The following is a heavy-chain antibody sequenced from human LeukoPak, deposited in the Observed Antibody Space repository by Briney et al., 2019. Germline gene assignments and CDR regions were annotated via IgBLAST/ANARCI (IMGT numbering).Heavy chain of an antibody. Sequence: ASVKVSCKASGYTFTSNYIHWVRQAPGQGLEWMGMIYPRDGSTSYAQKFQGRVTVTRDTSTSTVHMELSGLRSEDTAVYYCARDQEGFDCWGQGTLVTVSS. CDR1: GYTFTSNY. J-gene: IGHJ4*02. CDR3: ARDQEGFDC. V-gene: IGHV1-46*01. CDR2: IYPRDGST.